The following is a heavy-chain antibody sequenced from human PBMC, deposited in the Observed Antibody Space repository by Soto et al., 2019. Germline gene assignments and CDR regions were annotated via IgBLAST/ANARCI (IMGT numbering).Heavy chain of an antibody. V-gene: IGHV3-23*01. CDR1: GFTFSSYA. J-gene: IGHJ4*02. Sequence: PGGSLRLSCAASGFTFSSYAMSWVRQAPGKGLEWVSAISGSGGSTYYADSVKGRFTISRDNSKNTLYLQMNSLRAEDTAVYYCAKALAAAGILIGTIDYWGQGTPVTVSS. D-gene: IGHD6-13*01. CDR3: AKALAAAGILIGTIDY. CDR2: ISGSGGST.